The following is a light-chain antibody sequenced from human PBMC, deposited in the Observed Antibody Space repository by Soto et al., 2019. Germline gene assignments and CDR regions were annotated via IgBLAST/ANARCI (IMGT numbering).Light chain of an antibody. CDR1: QGIGNT. V-gene: IGKV3-15*01. Sequence: EVVMRQSPATLSASVGDGVTITCRASQGIGNTLAWYQHKPGQTPRLLIYDTSTRHTGVPTRFSGSRSGEEFPTTISILQSEDFTVYCCQPYNIWPLTFGGGTKVEIK. CDR2: DTS. J-gene: IGKJ4*01. CDR3: QPYNIWPLT.